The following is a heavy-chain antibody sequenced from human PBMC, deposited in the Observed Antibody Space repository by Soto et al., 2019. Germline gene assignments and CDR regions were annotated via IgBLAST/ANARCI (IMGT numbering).Heavy chain of an antibody. D-gene: IGHD3-10*01. CDR2: IYYSGTT. CDR3: ARESGAGDTNP. Sequence: QVQLQESGPGLVKPSQTLSLTCTVSGGSVSSGRYYWNWIRQHPGKGLEWIGHIYYSGTTYYNPSLKGXXTXSXXTSKNQFSLKLSSVTAADTAVYYCARESGAGDTNPWSQGTLVTVSS. J-gene: IGHJ5*02. CDR1: GGSVSSGRYY. V-gene: IGHV4-31*03.